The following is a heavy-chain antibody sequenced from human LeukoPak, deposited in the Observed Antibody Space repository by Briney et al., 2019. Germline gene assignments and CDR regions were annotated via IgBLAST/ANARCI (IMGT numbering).Heavy chain of an antibody. CDR3: AKDRSRTGSSCNVGS. V-gene: IGHV3-23*01. CDR1: GFTFNTYA. Sequence: GGSLRLSCAASGFTFNTYAMSWVSQAPGKGLEWVSSMSGSGSSTYYADSVKGRFTISRDNSKNTLFLQMNSLRAEETAVYYCAKDRSRTGSSCNVGSWGQGTMVTVSS. CDR2: MSGSGSST. J-gene: IGHJ3*01. D-gene: IGHD2-2*01.